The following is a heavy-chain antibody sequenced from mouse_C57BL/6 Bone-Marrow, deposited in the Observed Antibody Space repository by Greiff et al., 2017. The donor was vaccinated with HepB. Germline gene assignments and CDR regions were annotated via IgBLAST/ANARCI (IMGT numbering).Heavy chain of an antibody. V-gene: IGHV4-1*01. J-gene: IGHJ3*01. CDR1: GIDFSRYW. D-gene: IGHD2-4*01. CDR3: ASYDYGGAWFAY. CDR2: INPDSSTI. Sequence: DVKLQESGGGLVQPGGSLKLSCAASGIDFSRYWMSWVRRAPGKGLEWIGEINPDSSTINYAPSLKDKFIISRDNAKNTLYLQMSKVRSEDTALYYCASYDYGGAWFAYWGQGTLVTVSA.